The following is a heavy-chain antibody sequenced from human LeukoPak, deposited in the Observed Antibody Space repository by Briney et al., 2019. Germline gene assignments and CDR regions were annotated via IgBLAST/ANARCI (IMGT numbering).Heavy chain of an antibody. Sequence: SETLSLTCTVSGGSITSYYWAWHRQPPEKGLERIGYVYYSGYSNYNPSLKSRVSMSVDTSMNQFSLKLASVTAADTAVYYCARHSIASDGARLFDYWGRGTLVTVSS. D-gene: IGHD2-21*01. V-gene: IGHV4-59*08. CDR1: GGSITSYY. J-gene: IGHJ4*02. CDR3: ARHSIASDGARLFDY. CDR2: VYYSGYS.